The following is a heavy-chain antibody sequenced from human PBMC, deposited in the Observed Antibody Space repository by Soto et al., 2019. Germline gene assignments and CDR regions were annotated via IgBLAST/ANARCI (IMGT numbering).Heavy chain of an antibody. D-gene: IGHD5-12*01. Sequence: EVQLLESGGGLVQPGGSLRLSCAASGFTFDSYALTWVRQAPGKGLEWVSGISGSGGRTYYADSVKGRFTISRDNSKNTLYLQMNSLIAEDTAVYYCAKAVDIVPTPDMDVWGQGTTVSVSS. J-gene: IGHJ6*02. V-gene: IGHV3-23*01. CDR1: GFTFDSYA. CDR2: ISGSGGRT. CDR3: AKAVDIVPTPDMDV.